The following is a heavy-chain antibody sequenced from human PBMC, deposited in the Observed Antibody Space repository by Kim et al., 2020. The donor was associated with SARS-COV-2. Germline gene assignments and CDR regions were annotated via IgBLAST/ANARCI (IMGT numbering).Heavy chain of an antibody. CDR2: ISGSGGGT. Sequence: GGSLRLSCAASGFTFSSYAMSWVRQAPGKGLEWVSAISGSGGGTYYADSVKGRFTISRDNSKNTLYLQMNSLRAEDTAVYYCAKRVTVVARMGRGAFDIWGQGTMVTVSS. V-gene: IGHV3-23*01. D-gene: IGHD3-22*01. CDR3: AKRVTVVARMGRGAFDI. CDR1: GFTFSSYA. J-gene: IGHJ3*02.